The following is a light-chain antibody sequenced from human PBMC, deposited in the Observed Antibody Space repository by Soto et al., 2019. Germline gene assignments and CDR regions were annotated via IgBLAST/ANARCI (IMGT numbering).Light chain of an antibody. CDR2: RGN. Sequence: QSVLTQPPSASGTPGQRVTISCSGSSSNVGSYPVYWYQQLPGTAPKVLIYRGNRRPSGVPARFSGSKSGTSASLDSSGLQSEDEADYYCAAWDDSLNGVVFGGGTKLTVL. CDR3: AAWDDSLNGVV. J-gene: IGLJ2*01. V-gene: IGLV1-44*01. CDR1: SSNVGSYP.